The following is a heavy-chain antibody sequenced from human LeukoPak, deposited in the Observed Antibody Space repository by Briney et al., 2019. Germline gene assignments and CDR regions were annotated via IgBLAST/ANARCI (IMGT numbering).Heavy chain of an antibody. CDR3: ARSDLIVGAYGMDV. CDR2: IYYSGST. CDR1: SGSISSYY. J-gene: IGHJ6*02. D-gene: IGHD1-26*01. V-gene: IGHV4-59*01. Sequence: SETLSLTCTVSSGSISSYYWSWIRQPPGKGLEWIGYIYYSGSTNYNPSLKSRVTISVDTSKNQFSLKLSSVTAADTAVYYCARSDLIVGAYGMDVWGQGTTVTVSS.